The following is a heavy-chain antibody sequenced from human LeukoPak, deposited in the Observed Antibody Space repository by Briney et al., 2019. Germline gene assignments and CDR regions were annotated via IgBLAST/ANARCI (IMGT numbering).Heavy chain of an antibody. Sequence: PSETLSLTCAVYGGSFSGYYWSWIRQPPGKGLEWIGEINHSGSTNYNPSLKSRVTISVDTSKNQFSLKLSSVTAADTAVYYCARGGGYGSGSYYYVRWGQGTLVTVSS. CDR1: GGSFSGYY. V-gene: IGHV4-34*01. CDR2: INHSGST. D-gene: IGHD3-10*01. CDR3: ARGGGYGSGSYYYVR. J-gene: IGHJ4*02.